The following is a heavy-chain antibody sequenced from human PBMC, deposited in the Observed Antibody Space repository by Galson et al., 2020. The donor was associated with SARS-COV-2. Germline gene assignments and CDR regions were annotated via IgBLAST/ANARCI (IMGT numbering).Heavy chain of an antibody. CDR2: IYNTGST. J-gene: IGHJ5*02. Sequence: SETLSLTCSVSGGSISSTSYLWGWIRQPPGKGLQCIGRIYNTGSTPYTPSLESLATILVDTSKNHFSLKLSSVTAADTAVYYCARDATSSGWFNWFDPWGRGTLVTVSS. V-gene: IGHV4-39*07. CDR1: GGSISSTSYL. D-gene: IGHD6-19*01. CDR3: ARDATSSGWFNWFDP.